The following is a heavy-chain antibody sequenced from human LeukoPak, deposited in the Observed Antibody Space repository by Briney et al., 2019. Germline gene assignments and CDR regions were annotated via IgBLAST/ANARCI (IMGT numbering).Heavy chain of an antibody. CDR3: ARGGKYYYDSSGYYLDY. V-gene: IGHV1-69*13. J-gene: IGHJ4*02. D-gene: IGHD3-22*01. CDR1: GGTFSSYA. CDR2: IILIFGTA. Sequence: SVKVSCKDSGGTFSSYAISWVRPDPAQGLEWMGGIILIFGTANYAQKFQGRVTITADESTSTVYMELSSLRSEDTAVYYCARGGKYYYDSSGYYLDYWGQGTLVTVSS.